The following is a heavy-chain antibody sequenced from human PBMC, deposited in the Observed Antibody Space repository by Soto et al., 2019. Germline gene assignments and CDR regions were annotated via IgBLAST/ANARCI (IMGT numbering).Heavy chain of an antibody. CDR1: GFTFSSYG. Sequence: GGSLRLSCAGSGFTFSSYGMHWVRQAPGKGLEWVAVISYDGSDKYYGDSVKGRFTISRDNAKNSLYLQMNSLRAEDTALYYCAREDYYGSGSYFQFDYWGQGTLVTVSS. D-gene: IGHD3-10*01. V-gene: IGHV3-30*03. CDR2: ISYDGSDK. CDR3: AREDYYGSGSYFQFDY. J-gene: IGHJ4*02.